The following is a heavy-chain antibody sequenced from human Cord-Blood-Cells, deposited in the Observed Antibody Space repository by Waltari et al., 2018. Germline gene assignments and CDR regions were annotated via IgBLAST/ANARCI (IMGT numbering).Heavy chain of an antibody. CDR2: INHSVST. J-gene: IGHJ3*02. D-gene: IGHD1-26*01. CDR3: ARLWKSGSYDAFDI. V-gene: IGHV4-34*01. CDR1: GGSFSGNY. Sequence: QVQLQQWGAGLLKPSETLSLTCAVYGGSFSGNYWSWIRQPPGKGREWIGEINHSVSTNYTQSLKSRVTISVHTSKNQFSLKLGSVTAADTAVYYCARLWKSGSYDAFDIWGQGTMVTVSS.